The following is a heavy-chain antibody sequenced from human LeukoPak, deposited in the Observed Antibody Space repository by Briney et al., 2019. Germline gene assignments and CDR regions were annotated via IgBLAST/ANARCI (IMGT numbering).Heavy chain of an antibody. Sequence: SVKVSCKASGGTFSSYAISWVRQAPGQGLEWMGGIIPIFGTANYAQKFQGRVTITTDESTSTAYMELSSLRSEDTAVYYCAKVGVVPVDTDWYFDLWGRGTLVTVSS. CDR3: AKVGVVPVDTDWYFDL. D-gene: IGHD3-3*01. J-gene: IGHJ2*01. V-gene: IGHV1-69*05. CDR1: GGTFSSYA. CDR2: IIPIFGTA.